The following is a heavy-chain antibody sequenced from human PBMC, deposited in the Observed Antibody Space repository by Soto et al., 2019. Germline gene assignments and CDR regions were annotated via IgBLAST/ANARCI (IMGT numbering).Heavy chain of an antibody. CDR3: ARQCPISDYYYYYMDV. V-gene: IGHV4-59*08. Sequence: SETLSLTCTVSGGSIISYYWSWIRQPPGKGLEWIGYIYYSGSTNYNPSLKSRVTISVDTSKNQFSLKLSSVTAADTAVYYCARQCPISDYYYYYMDVWGKGTTVTVSS. CDR2: IYYSGST. J-gene: IGHJ6*03. D-gene: IGHD3-3*02. CDR1: GGSIISYY.